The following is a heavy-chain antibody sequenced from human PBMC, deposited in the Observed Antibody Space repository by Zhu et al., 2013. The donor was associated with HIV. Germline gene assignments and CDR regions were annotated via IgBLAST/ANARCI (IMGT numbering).Heavy chain of an antibody. Sequence: QVQVVQSGTEVKKPGSSVKVSCKASGGTFSTSAVNWVRQAPGQGLEWMGGIIPIFGTAKYAQKFQGRVTITADESTNTVYMELTSLRFDDTAVYYCVRRGPLGSGPQGLRTSVLTFWGQGTTVTVSS. J-gene: IGHJ6*02. D-gene: IGHD3-10*01. V-gene: IGHV1-69*01. CDR2: IIPIFGTA. CDR3: VRRGPLGSGPQGLRTSVLTF. CDR1: GGTFSTSA.